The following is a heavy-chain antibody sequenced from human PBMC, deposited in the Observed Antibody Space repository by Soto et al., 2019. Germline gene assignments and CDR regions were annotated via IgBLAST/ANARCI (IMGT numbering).Heavy chain of an antibody. Sequence: GGSLRLSCVASGFSVSNSYMSWVRQAPGKGLEWVSVIYSGGSRYYADSVKGRFTISRDNSKNTVYLQVNSLRGEETAVYYCARVMVAILSWFDPWGQGTLVTVS. J-gene: IGHJ5*02. V-gene: IGHV3-53*01. D-gene: IGHD2-21*01. CDR2: IYSGGSR. CDR3: ARVMVAILSWFDP. CDR1: GFSVSNSY.